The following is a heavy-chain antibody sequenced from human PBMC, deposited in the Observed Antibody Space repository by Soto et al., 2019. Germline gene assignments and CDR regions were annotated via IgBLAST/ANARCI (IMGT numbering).Heavy chain of an antibody. D-gene: IGHD3-22*01. CDR2: ISTNGGST. CDR1: GFTFSSYA. V-gene: IGHV3-64D*06. J-gene: IGHJ4*02. Sequence: GWSLRLSCSASGFTFSSYAMHWVRQAPGKGLEYVSSISTNGGSTHYADSVKGRFTISRDNSKNTQYLQMSSLRADDTAVYYCVKGEYYYDTSGYYPFDYWGQGT. CDR3: VKGEYYYDTSGYYPFDY.